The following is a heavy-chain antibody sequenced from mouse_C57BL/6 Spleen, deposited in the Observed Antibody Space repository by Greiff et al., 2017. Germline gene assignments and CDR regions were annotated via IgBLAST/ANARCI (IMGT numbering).Heavy chain of an antibody. Sequence: VQLQQSGPELVKPGASVKISCKASGYTFTDYYMNWVKQSHGKSLEWIGDINPNNGGTSYNQKFKGKATLTVDKSSSTAYMELRSLTSEDSAVYYCASNYEGDYWGQGTTLTVSS. CDR1: GYTFTDYY. CDR3: ASNYEGDY. J-gene: IGHJ2*01. D-gene: IGHD2-1*01. CDR2: INPNNGGT. V-gene: IGHV1-26*01.